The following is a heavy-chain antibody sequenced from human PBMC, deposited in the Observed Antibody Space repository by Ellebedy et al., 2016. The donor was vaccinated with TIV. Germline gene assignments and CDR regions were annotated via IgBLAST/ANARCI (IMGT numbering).Heavy chain of an antibody. J-gene: IGHJ4*02. D-gene: IGHD1-26*01. Sequence: GGSLRLSXAASGFTFSSYSMNWVRQAPGKGLEWVSYISSSSSTIYYADSMKGRFTISRDNAKNSLYLQMNSLRAEDTAVYYCARGLSGSYYVSDYWGQGTLVTVSS. CDR2: ISSSSSTI. CDR3: ARGLSGSYYVSDY. V-gene: IGHV3-48*04. CDR1: GFTFSSYS.